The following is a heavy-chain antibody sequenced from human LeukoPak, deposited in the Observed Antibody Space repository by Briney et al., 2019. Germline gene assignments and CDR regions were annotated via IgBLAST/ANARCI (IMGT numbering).Heavy chain of an antibody. J-gene: IGHJ4*02. CDR2: IYYSGST. CDR3: ARGKDDSYFDY. V-gene: IGHV4-59*01. D-gene: IGHD3-3*01. Sequence: SETLSLTCTVSGGSISSYYWSWIRQPPGKGLEWIGYIYYSGSTNYNPSLKSRVTISVDTSKNQFSLKLSSVTAADTAVYYCARGKDDSYFDYWGQGTLVTVS. CDR1: GGSISSYY.